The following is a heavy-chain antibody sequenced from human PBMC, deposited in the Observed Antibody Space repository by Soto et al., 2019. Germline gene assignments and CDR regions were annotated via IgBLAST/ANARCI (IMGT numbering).Heavy chain of an antibody. V-gene: IGHV1-58*01. Sequence: VASVKVSCKASGFTFTSSAVPWVRQARGQRLEWIGWIVVGSGNTNYAQKFQERVTITRDMSTSTAYMELSSLRSEDTAVYYCAAGLGIAARRGYYYYYGMDVWGQGTTVTVSS. D-gene: IGHD6-6*01. CDR2: IVVGSGNT. J-gene: IGHJ6*02. CDR3: AAGLGIAARRGYYYYYGMDV. CDR1: GFTFTSSA.